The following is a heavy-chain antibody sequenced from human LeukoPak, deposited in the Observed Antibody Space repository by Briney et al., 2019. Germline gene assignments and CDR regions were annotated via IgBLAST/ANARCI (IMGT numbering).Heavy chain of an antibody. CDR2: IYYSGST. CDR1: GGSISSYY. J-gene: IGHJ4*02. Sequence: PSETLSLTCTVSGGSISSYYWSWLRQPPGKGLEWIGYIYYSGSTNYNPSLKSRVTISVDTSKNQFSLKLSSVTAADTAVYYCASLGILRGRFDYWSQGTLVTVSS. CDR3: ASLGILRGRFDY. V-gene: IGHV4-59*01. D-gene: IGHD2-15*01.